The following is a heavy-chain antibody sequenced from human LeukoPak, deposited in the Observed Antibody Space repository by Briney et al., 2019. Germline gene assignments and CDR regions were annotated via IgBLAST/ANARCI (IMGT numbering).Heavy chain of an antibody. D-gene: IGHD3-22*01. Sequence: GGSLRLSCAASGFTFSSYAMHWVRQAPGKGLEWVAVISYDGSNKYYADSVKGRFTISRDNSKNTLYLQMNSLRAEDTAVYYCAREKREPSHYYYDSSGFPGVYWGQGTLVTVSS. J-gene: IGHJ4*02. CDR2: ISYDGSNK. CDR1: GFTFSSYA. CDR3: AREKREPSHYYYDSSGFPGVY. V-gene: IGHV3-30-3*01.